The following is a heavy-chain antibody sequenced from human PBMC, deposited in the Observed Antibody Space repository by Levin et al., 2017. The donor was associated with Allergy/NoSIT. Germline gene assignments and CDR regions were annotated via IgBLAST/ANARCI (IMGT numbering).Heavy chain of an antibody. D-gene: IGHD1/OR15-1a*01. CDR1: GFTFSSYA. CDR2: ISGSGGST. V-gene: IGHV3-23*01. J-gene: IGHJ5*02. CDR3: AKDRGGNTLRGVNWFDP. Sequence: PGGSLRLSCAASGFTFSSYAMSWVRQAPGKGLEWVSAISGSGGSTYYADSVKGRFTISRDNSKNTLYLQMNSLRAEDTAVYYCAKDRGGNTLRGVNWFDPWGQGTLVTVSS.